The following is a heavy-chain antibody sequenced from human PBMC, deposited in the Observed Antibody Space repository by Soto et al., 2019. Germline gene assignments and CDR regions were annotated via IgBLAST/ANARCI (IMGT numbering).Heavy chain of an antibody. V-gene: IGHV1-8*01. CDR1: GYTFTSYD. D-gene: IGHD6-13*01. J-gene: IGHJ6*03. CDR2: MNPNSGNT. CDR3: ARGPMEQQLVLYYYYYYYMDV. Sequence: GASVKVSCKASGYTFTSYDINWVRQATGQGLEWMGWMNPNSGNTGYAQKFQGRVTMTRNTSISTAYMELSSLRSEDTAVYYCARGPMEQQLVLYYYYYYYMDVWGKGTTVTVSS.